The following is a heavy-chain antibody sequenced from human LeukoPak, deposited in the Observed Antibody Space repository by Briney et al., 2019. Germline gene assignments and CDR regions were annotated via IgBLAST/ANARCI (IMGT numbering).Heavy chain of an antibody. V-gene: IGHV4-39*01. CDR2: IYYSGST. CDR3: AKTYYYDPFDF. Sequence: SETLSLTCTVSGGSISNSGYYWGWLRQPPGKVLEWIGNIYYSGSTYYNPSLKSRVTISVDTSKNQFSLKLSSVTAADTAVYYCAKTYYYDPFDFWRQGTLVTVSS. J-gene: IGHJ4*02. CDR1: GGSISNSGYY. D-gene: IGHD3-22*01.